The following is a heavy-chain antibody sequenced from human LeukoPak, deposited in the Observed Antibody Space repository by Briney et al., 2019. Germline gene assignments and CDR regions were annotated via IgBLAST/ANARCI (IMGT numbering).Heavy chain of an antibody. Sequence: SETLSLTCTVSGYSISSGYYWGWIRQPPGKGLEWIGSIYHSGSTYYNPSLKSRVTISVDTSKNQLSLKLSSVTAADTAVYYCARDPLGATIDYWGQGTLVTVSS. V-gene: IGHV4-38-2*02. D-gene: IGHD1-26*01. J-gene: IGHJ4*02. CDR2: IYHSGST. CDR1: GYSISSGYY. CDR3: ARDPLGATIDY.